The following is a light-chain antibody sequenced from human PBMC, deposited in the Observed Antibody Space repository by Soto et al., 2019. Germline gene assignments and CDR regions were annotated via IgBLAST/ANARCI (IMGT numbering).Light chain of an antibody. CDR1: QSVYNY. J-gene: IGKJ1*01. V-gene: IGKV3-15*01. CDR2: GAS. CDR3: QQYDNWLTGT. Sequence: EIVLTPSPGTLSLSPGERATLSCRASQSVYNYLAWYQQKPGQAPRLLIYGASTRATGIPARFSGGGSGTEFTLTISSLQSEDFAVYYCQQYDNWLTGTFGQGTKVDI.